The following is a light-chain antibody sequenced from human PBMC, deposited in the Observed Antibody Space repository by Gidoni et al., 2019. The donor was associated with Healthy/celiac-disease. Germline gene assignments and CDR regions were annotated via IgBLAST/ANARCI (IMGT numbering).Light chain of an antibody. V-gene: IGKV1-39*01. CDR3: QQSYSTPLT. Sequence: DIEMTQSPSSLSASVGARVTITCLSSQSISSYLNWYQQKPGKAPKLLIYAASSLPSGVPARFSGSGSGTDFTLTISSLQPEDFATYYCQQSYSTPLTFGGGTKVEIK. CDR2: AAS. CDR1: QSISSY. J-gene: IGKJ4*01.